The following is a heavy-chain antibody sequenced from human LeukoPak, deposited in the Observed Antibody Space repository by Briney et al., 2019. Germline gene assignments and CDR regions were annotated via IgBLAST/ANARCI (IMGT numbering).Heavy chain of an antibody. J-gene: IGHJ4*02. CDR3: ARDGITMDRGVIIAAVDY. V-gene: IGHV1-18*01. CDR1: GYTFTNYG. D-gene: IGHD3-10*01. Sequence: GASVTVSCKASGYTFTNYGFRWVRQAPGQGLEWMGWISAYTGNTNYAQKLQGRVTMTTDTSTSTAYMELRSLRSDDTAVYYCARDGITMDRGVIIAAVDYWGQGTLVTVSS. CDR2: ISAYTGNT.